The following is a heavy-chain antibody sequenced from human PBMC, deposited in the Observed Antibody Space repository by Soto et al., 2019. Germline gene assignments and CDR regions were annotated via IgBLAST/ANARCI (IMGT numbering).Heavy chain of an antibody. CDR2: ISGSSSDI. CDR3: ATGPRRLSD. CDR1: GLTFSDYY. J-gene: IGHJ4*02. Sequence: QVQLVQSGGGLVQPGASLRLSCATSGLTFSDYYISWIRQAPGKGLESLSYISGSSSDIKYAYSVKGRFTISRDNAKKSLYLQMNSLAAWDTSVYYCATGPRRLSDWGQGTTVIVSP. V-gene: IGHV3-11*05. D-gene: IGHD3-3*01.